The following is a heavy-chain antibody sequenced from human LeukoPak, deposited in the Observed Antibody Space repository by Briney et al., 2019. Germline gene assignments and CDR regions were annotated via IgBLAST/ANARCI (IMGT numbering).Heavy chain of an antibody. V-gene: IGHV3-7*03. D-gene: IGHD3-10*01. CDR3: AGDRGYLQFDY. CDR2: IKEDGSQK. J-gene: IGHJ4*02. CDR1: GFTFSDYG. Sequence: GGSLRLSCAASGFTFSDYGIHWVRQAPGKGLEWVANIKEDGSQKYYADSVKGRFTISRDNAKNSLYLQLNSLRAEDTAMYYCAGDRGYLQFDYWGQGTLVTVSS.